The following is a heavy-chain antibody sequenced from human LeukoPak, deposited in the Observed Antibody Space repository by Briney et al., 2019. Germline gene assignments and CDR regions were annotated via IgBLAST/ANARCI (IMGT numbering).Heavy chain of an antibody. J-gene: IGHJ3*02. Sequence: GGSLRLSCAASGFTFSSYAMHWVRQAPGKGLEWVAVISYDGSNKYYADSVKGRFTISRDNSKSTLYLQMNSLRAEDTAVYYCVGYYDSSGYSDDAFDIWGQGTMVTVSS. CDR3: VGYYDSSGYSDDAFDI. CDR2: ISYDGSNK. CDR1: GFTFSSYA. V-gene: IGHV3-30-3*01. D-gene: IGHD3-22*01.